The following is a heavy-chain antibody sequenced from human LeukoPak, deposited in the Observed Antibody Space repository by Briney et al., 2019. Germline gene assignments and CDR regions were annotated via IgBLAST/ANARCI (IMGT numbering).Heavy chain of an antibody. V-gene: IGHV1-69*13. CDR3: ARDQTPYSSLNWFDP. Sequence: SVKVSCKASGGTFSSYAISWVRQAPGQGLGWMGGIIPIFGTANYAQKFQGRVTITADESTSTAYMELSSLRSEDTAVYYCARDQTPYSSLNWFDPWGQGTLVTVSS. CDR1: GGTFSSYA. D-gene: IGHD6-19*01. J-gene: IGHJ5*02. CDR2: IIPIFGTA.